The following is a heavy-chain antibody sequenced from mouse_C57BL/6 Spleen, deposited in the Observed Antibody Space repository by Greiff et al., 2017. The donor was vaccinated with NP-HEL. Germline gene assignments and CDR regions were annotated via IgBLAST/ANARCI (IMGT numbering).Heavy chain of an antibody. V-gene: IGHV7-3*01. CDR2: IRNKANGYTT. D-gene: IGHD1-1*01. Sequence: EVKLMESGGGLVQPGGSLSLSCAASGFTFTDYYMSWVRQPPGKALEWLGFIRNKANGYTTEYSASVKGRFTISRDNSQSILYLQMNALRAEDSATYYCARSVYGGYFDVWGTGTTVTVSS. J-gene: IGHJ1*03. CDR1: GFTFTDYY. CDR3: ARSVYGGYFDV.